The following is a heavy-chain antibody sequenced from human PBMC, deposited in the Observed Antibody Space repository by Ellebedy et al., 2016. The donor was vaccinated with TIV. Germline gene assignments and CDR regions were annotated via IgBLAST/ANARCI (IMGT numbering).Heavy chain of an antibody. J-gene: IGHJ4*02. V-gene: IGHV4-39*07. CDR1: GGPISSSSYN. Sequence: SETLSLTXTVSGGPISSSSYNWGWIRQPPGKGLEWFGNIYYGGNTYYNPSLKSRVTISVDTSRNQFSLKLSSVTAADTAVYYCARAEGIAVAGAGWGQGTLVTVSS. CDR2: IYYGGNT. CDR3: ARAEGIAVAGAG. D-gene: IGHD6-19*01.